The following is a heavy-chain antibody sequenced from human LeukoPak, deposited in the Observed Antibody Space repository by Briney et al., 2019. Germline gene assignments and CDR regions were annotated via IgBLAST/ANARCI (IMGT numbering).Heavy chain of an antibody. V-gene: IGHV4-38-2*02. CDR2: IYHSGST. CDR1: GGSISSGYY. CDR3: ARLYYGSGVDY. Sequence: PSETLSLTCTVSGGSISSGYYWGWIWQPPGKGLEWVGSIYHSGSTYYNPSLKSRVTISVDTSKDQFSLKLSSVTAADTAVYYCARLYYGSGVDYWGQGTLVTVSS. J-gene: IGHJ4*02. D-gene: IGHD3-10*01.